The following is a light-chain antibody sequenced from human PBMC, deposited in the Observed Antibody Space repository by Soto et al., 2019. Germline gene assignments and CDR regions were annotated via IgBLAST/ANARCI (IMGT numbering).Light chain of an antibody. J-gene: IGLJ2*01. V-gene: IGLV2-8*01. CDR1: SSDVGGYNY. CDR2: EAN. Sequence: QSVLTQPPSASGSPGQSVTISCTGTSSDVGGYNYVSWYQQHPGKAPKLMISEANKRPSGVPDRFSGSKSGNTASLTVSGLQAEDEADYYCSSYAGSRIVVFGGGTKLTVL. CDR3: SSYAGSRIVV.